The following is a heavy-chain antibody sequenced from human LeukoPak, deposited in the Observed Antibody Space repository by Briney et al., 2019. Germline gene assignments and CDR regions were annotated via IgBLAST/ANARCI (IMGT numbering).Heavy chain of an antibody. CDR2: IYYSGST. CDR1: GGSISSGGYY. V-gene: IGHV4-30-4*08. D-gene: IGHD7-27*01. CDR3: ARGLLGSHYFDY. J-gene: IGHJ4*02. Sequence: PSETLSLTCTVSGGSISSGGYYWSWIRQHPGKGLEWIGYIYYSGSTYYNPSLKSRVTISVDTSKNQFSLKLSSVTAADTAVYYCARGLLGSHYFDYWGQGTLVTVSS.